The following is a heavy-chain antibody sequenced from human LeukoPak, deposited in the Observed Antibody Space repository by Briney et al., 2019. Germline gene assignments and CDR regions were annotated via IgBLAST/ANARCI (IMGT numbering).Heavy chain of an antibody. CDR3: ERRIYKILRSTEYGYWYFDL. V-gene: IGHV4-34*01. CDR2: INHSGST. D-gene: IGHD3-9*01. Sequence: PSETLSLTCGVYGGSLSGSYCSWIRQPPGRGLEWIGEINHSGSTNYNPSLKSRVTISLDTSTNQFSLKLSSLAAADTAVYYCERRIYKILRSTEYGYWYFDLWGRGTRVTVSS. CDR1: GGSLSGSY. J-gene: IGHJ2*01.